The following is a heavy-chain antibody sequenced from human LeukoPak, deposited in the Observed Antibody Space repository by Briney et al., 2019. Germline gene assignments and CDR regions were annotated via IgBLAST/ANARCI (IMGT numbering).Heavy chain of an antibody. D-gene: IGHD6-13*01. CDR3: AGFSSSSWYRPGLAY. CDR1: GFTFSNEA. Sequence: GGSLRLSCAVSGFTFSNEAMGWVRQLRGGGLEWVSTISPGGGTTYYAESMKGRFTISRDNSKSTLYLQMNSLRAEDTAVYYCAGFSSSSWYRPGLAYWGQGTLVTVSS. V-gene: IGHV3-23*01. J-gene: IGHJ4*02. CDR2: ISPGGGTT.